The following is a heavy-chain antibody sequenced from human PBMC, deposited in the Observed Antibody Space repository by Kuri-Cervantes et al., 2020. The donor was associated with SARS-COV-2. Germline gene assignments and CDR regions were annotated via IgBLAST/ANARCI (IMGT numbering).Heavy chain of an antibody. CDR2: TRNKANSYTT. D-gene: IGHD3-22*01. CDR3: ARGNYYDSSGYFYYYGMDV. V-gene: IGHV3-72*01. J-gene: IGHJ6*02. CDR1: GFTFSSYA. Sequence: GESLKISCSASGFTFSSYAMHWVRQAPGKGLEWVGRTRNKANSYTTEYAASVKGRFTISRDDSKNSLYLQMNSLKTEDTAVYYCARGNYYDSSGYFYYYGMDVWGQGTTVTVSS.